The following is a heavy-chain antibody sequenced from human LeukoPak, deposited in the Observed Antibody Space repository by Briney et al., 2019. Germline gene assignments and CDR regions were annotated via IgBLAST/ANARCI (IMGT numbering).Heavy chain of an antibody. V-gene: IGHV4-34*01. D-gene: IGHD1-14*01. Sequence: PSETLSLTCAVYGVSFSGYYWSWIRQPPGKGLEWIGEINHSGSTNYNPSLKSRVTISVDTSKNQFSLKLSSVTAADTAVYYCARVTRFYRTFDYWCQGTLVTVSS. CDR1: GVSFSGYY. CDR3: ARVTRFYRTFDY. CDR2: INHSGST. J-gene: IGHJ4*02.